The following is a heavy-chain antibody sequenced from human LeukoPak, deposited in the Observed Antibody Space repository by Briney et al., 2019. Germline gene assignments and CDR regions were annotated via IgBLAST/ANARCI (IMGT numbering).Heavy chain of an antibody. Sequence: PSETLSLTCTVSGGSISSYYWSWIRQPPGKGLEWIGYIYYSGSTNYNPSLKSRVTISVDTSKNQFSLKLSSVSAADTAVYYCARGVVVAATHFDYWGQGTLVTVSS. CDR1: GGSISSYY. CDR3: ARGVVVAATHFDY. V-gene: IGHV4-59*01. CDR2: IYYSGST. D-gene: IGHD2-15*01. J-gene: IGHJ4*02.